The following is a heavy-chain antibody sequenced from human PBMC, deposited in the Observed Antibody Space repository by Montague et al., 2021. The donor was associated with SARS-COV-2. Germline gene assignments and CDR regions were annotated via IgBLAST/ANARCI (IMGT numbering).Heavy chain of an antibody. V-gene: IGHV6-1*01. D-gene: IGHD5-12*01. CDR1: GDSVASHSAA. J-gene: IGHJ4*02. Sequence: CAISGDSVASHSAAWNWIRQSPSRGLELLGRTYYRSKWHNDYAVXVKSRITINPDTSKNQFSLQLKSVTPEDTAVYYCARGWVATIPHMDNWGQGSLVIVSS. CDR2: TYYRSKWHN. CDR3: ARGWVATIPHMDN.